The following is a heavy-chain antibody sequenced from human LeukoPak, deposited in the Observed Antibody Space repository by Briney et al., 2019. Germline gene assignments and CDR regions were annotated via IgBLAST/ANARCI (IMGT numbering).Heavy chain of an antibody. CDR1: GFTFDDYA. D-gene: IGHD3-22*01. CDR3: AKDMSAMISAVSGI. V-gene: IGHV3-9*03. CDR2: ISWNSENI. Sequence: PGGSLRLSCAASGFTFDDYAMHWVRQAPGKGLEWVSGISWNSENIGYADSVKGRFTISRDNVKNSLYLRMNSLRAEDMALYYCAKDMSAMISAVSGIWGQGTMVTVSS. J-gene: IGHJ3*02.